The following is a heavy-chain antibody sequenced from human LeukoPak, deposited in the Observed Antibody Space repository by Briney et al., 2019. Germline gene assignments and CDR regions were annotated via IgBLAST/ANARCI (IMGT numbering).Heavy chain of an antibody. V-gene: IGHV1-2*02. CDR2: INPNSGGT. CDR1: GYTFTGYY. J-gene: IGHJ3*02. CDR3: AKTVLRYSTGDAFDI. D-gene: IGHD3-9*01. Sequence: GASVKVSXKASGYTFTGYYMHWVRQAPGQGLEWMGWINPNSGGTNYAQKFQGRVTMTRDTSISTAYMELSRLRSDDTAVYYCAKTVLRYSTGDAFDIWGQGTMVTVSS.